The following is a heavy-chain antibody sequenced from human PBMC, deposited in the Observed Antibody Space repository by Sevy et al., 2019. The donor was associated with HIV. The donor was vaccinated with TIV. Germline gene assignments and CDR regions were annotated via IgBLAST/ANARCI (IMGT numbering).Heavy chain of an antibody. V-gene: IGHV1-18*01. CDR2: ISAYNGNT. CDR3: AREGGDIVVVPAAISLRGNYYFDY. J-gene: IGHJ4*02. CDR1: GYTFTSYG. D-gene: IGHD2-2*01. Sequence: ASVKVSCKASGYTFTSYGISWVRQAPGQGLEWMGWISAYNGNTNYAQKLQGRVTMTTDTSTSTAYMELRSLRSDDTAGYYWAREGGDIVVVPAAISLRGNYYFDYWGQGTLVTVSS.